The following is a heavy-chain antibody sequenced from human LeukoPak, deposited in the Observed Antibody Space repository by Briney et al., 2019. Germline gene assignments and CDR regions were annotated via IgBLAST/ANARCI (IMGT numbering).Heavy chain of an antibody. CDR3: ARGSSSGWFDY. Sequence: PSETLSLTCAVYGGSFSGYYWSWIRQPPGKGLEWIGEINHSGSTNYNPPLKSRVTISVDTSKNQFSLKLSSVTAADTAVYYCARGSSSGWFDYWGQGTLVTVSS. D-gene: IGHD6-19*01. V-gene: IGHV4-34*01. J-gene: IGHJ4*02. CDR1: GGSFSGYY. CDR2: INHSGST.